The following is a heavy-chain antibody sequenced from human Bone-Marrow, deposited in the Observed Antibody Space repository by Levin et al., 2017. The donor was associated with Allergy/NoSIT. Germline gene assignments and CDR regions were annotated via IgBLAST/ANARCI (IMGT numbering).Heavy chain of an antibody. J-gene: IGHJ5*02. D-gene: IGHD3-22*01. CDR3: ARDIGGDSSGLGGWFDP. CDR2: IIPIFGTA. CDR1: GGTFSSYA. V-gene: IGHV1-69*01. Sequence: PGGSLRLSCKASGGTFSSYAISWVRQAPGQGLEWMGGIIPIFGTANYAQKFQGRVTITADESTSTAYMELSSLRSEDTAVYYCARDIGGDSSGLGGWFDPWGQGTLVTVSS.